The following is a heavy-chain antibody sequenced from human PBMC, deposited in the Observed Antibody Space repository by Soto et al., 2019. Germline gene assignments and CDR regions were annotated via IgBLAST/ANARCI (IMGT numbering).Heavy chain of an antibody. Sequence: XXTLSLPCTVSGGSISSYYWRWIPQPPGKGREWIGYIYYSGSTNYNPPLKSRVTIPVDRSKNQFPLKLSSVTAADTAVYYCARVPDVWGQGTTVTVSS. CDR3: ARVPDV. CDR2: IYYSGST. V-gene: IGHV4-59*12. CDR1: GGSISSYY. J-gene: IGHJ6*02.